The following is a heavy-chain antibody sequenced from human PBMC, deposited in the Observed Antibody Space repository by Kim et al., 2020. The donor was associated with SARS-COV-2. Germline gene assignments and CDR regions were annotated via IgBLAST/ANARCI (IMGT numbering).Heavy chain of an antibody. CDR1: GFTLNSDT. D-gene: IGHD6-19*01. CDR3: ARDGSHSSPNSGMDV. V-gene: IGHV3-21*01. CDR2: IDKNSNYI. Sequence: GGSLRLSCAASGFTLNSDTMNWVRLAPGKGLEWVSSIDKNSNYIYYTDSVKGRFTISRDNAKNSLFLQMNGLRGDDTAVYYCARDGSHSSPNSGMDVWG. J-gene: IGHJ6*02.